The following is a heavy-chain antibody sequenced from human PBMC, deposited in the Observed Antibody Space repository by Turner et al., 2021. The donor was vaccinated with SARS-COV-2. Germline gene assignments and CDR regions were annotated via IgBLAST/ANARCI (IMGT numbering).Heavy chain of an antibody. CDR2: IKQDGSEK. CDR1: GFTRSNYW. V-gene: IGHV3-7*01. CDR3: ARDIVVFTHAFDI. J-gene: IGHJ3*02. D-gene: IGHD3-22*01. Sequence: EVQLVESGGGLVQPGGSLRLSCAGSGFTRSNYWMSWVRQAPGKGLEWVASIKQDGSEKYYVDSVKGRFTISRDNAKNSLYLQMNSLRAEDTAVYYCARDIVVFTHAFDIWGQGTMVTVSS.